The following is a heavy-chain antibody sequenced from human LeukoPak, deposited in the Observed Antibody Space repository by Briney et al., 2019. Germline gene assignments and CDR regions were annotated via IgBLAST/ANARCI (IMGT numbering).Heavy chain of an antibody. CDR2: INTNTGNP. CDR3: ARAQRRLHKSYYYYGMDV. J-gene: IGHJ6*02. V-gene: IGHV7-4-1*02. D-gene: IGHD5-18*01. Sequence: ASVKVSCKASGYTFTSYAMNWVRQAPGQGLEWMGWINTNTGNPTYAQGFTGRFVFSLGTSVSTAYLQISSLKAEDTAVYYCARAQRRLHKSYYYYGMDVWGQGTTVTVSS. CDR1: GYTFTSYA.